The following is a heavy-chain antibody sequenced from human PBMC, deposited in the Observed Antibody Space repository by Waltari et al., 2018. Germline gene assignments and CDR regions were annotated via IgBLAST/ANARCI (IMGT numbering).Heavy chain of an antibody. V-gene: IGHV4-34*11. CDR1: GGSFSGYY. J-gene: IGHJ3*02. D-gene: IGHD5-12*01. CDR3: ARRMATIVGFAFDI. CDR2: IYYSGST. Sequence: QVQLQQWGAGLLKPSETLSLTCAVYGGSFSGYYWSWIRQPPGKGLEWIGYIYYSGSTNYNPSLKSRVTISVDTSKNQFSLKLSSVTTADTAVYYCARRMATIVGFAFDIWGQGTMVTVSS.